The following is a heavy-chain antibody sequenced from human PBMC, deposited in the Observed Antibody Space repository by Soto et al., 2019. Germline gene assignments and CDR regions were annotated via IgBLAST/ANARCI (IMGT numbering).Heavy chain of an antibody. CDR2: IYYTGST. CDR3: ARRDSSSSGEYFDD. CDR1: GGSISSYY. Sequence: SETLSLTCAVSGGSISSYYWSWIRQPPGKGLEWIGYIYYTGSTNYNPSLKSRVTISVDTSKNQFSLNLSSVTAADTAVYYCARRDSSSSGEYFDDWGQGTLVTVSS. J-gene: IGHJ4*02. D-gene: IGHD6-6*01. V-gene: IGHV4-59*08.